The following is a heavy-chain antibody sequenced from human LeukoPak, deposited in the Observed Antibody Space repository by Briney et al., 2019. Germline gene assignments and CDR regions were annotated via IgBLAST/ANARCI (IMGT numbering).Heavy chain of an antibody. CDR2: TYYKSKWHS. V-gene: IGHV6-1*01. Sequence: SQTLSLTCAISGDSVSNNSATWNRIRQSPSRGLEWLGRTYYKSKWHSDYAVSVKSRIILNPDTSKNQFSLLLNSVTPEDTAVYFCARGLDTAIASWGQGTLVTVSS. J-gene: IGHJ4*02. CDR3: ARGLDTAIAS. CDR1: GDSVSNNSAT. D-gene: IGHD5-18*01.